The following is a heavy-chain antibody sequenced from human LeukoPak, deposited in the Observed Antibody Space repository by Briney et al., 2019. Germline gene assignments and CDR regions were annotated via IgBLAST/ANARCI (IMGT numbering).Heavy chain of an antibody. D-gene: IGHD5-24*01. CDR1: GYSFTSYW. CDR2: IYPGDSDT. CDR3: ARPRRYCYNLYAFGI. Sequence: GEPLKISCKGSGYSFTSYWIAWVRHMTGQGLEWLGIIYPGDSDTRYSPSFQGQVTISADKSSSTAYLQWSSLKASDTSMYYCARPRRYCYNLYAFGIWGQGTMVTVS. V-gene: IGHV5-51*01. J-gene: IGHJ3*02.